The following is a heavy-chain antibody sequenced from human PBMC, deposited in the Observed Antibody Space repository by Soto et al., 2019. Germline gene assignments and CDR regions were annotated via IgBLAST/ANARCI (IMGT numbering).Heavy chain of an antibody. CDR1: GYTFTSYY. CDR3: ARVYLWDAYTDPSYSYGMDV. J-gene: IGHJ6*04. Sequence: ASVKVSCKASGYTFTSYYMHWVRQAPGQGLEWMGIINPSGGSTSYAQKFQGRVTMTRDTSTSTVYMELSSLRSEDTAVYYCARVYLWDAYTDPSYSYGMDVSGKGTTFTVSS. CDR2: INPSGGST. V-gene: IGHV1-46*01. D-gene: IGHD1-26*01.